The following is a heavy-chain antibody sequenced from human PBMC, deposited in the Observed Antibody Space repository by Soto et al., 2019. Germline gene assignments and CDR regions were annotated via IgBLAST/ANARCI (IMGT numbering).Heavy chain of an antibody. Sequence: EVQLLESGGDLVQPGGSLRLSCAASGFIFRNYAMIWVRQAPGKGLGWVSGVSGSGGSTFYAASVQGRSTISRDYSKTTPYMDMGILRVDDTAVYYCAKDGETIVRGTANFWGQGTLVTVS. CDR1: GFIFRNYA. V-gene: IGHV3-23*01. CDR3: AKDGETIVRGTANF. CDR2: VSGSGGST. D-gene: IGHD3-16*01. J-gene: IGHJ4*02.